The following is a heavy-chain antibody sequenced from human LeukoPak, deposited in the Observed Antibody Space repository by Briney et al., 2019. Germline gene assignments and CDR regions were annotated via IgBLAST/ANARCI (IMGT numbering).Heavy chain of an antibody. CDR3: VRRQWELQYFDL. J-gene: IGHJ2*01. CDR2: IYYSRTT. D-gene: IGHD1-26*01. Sequence: SETLSLTCTVSGGFISSYYWSWIRQPPGKGLEWIGYIYYSRTTEYNPSLKSRVTISADTSRNQFSLKLNSVTAADTAVYYCVRRQWELQYFDLWGRGTLVAVSS. V-gene: IGHV4-59*01. CDR1: GGFISSYY.